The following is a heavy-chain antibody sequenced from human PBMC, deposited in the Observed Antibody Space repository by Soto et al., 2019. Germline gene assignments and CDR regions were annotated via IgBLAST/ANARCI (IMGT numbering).Heavy chain of an antibody. D-gene: IGHD3-16*01. CDR1: GYTFTSYG. CDR2: ISAYNGNT. J-gene: IGHJ4*02. CDR3: ARAPPYTGTTLKSDY. Sequence: MVSCKASGYTFTSYGISWVRQAPGQGLEWMGWISAYNGNTNYAQKLQGRVTMTTDTSTSTAYMELRSLRSDDTAVYYWARAPPYTGTTLKSDYWGQGTLVTVS. V-gene: IGHV1-18*01.